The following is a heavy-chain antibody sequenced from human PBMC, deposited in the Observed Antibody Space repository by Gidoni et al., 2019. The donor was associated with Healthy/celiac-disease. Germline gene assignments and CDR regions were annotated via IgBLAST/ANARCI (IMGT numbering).Heavy chain of an antibody. J-gene: IGHJ6*02. D-gene: IGHD3-3*01. CDR1: GGSFSGYY. V-gene: IGHV4-34*01. CDR2: INHSGST. Sequence: QVQLQQWGAGLLKPSETLSLTCAVYGGSFSGYYGSWTRQHPGKGLEWMGEINHSGSTNYNPSLKSRVTISVDTSKNQFSLKLSSVTAADTAVYYCARGGRSTIFGVAASYYYYGMDVWGQGTTVTVSS. CDR3: ARGGRSTIFGVAASYYYYGMDV.